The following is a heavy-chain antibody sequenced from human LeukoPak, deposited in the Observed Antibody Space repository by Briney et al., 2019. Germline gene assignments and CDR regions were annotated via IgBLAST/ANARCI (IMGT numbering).Heavy chain of an antibody. CDR3: ARAFYDSSGYRPCDY. V-gene: IGHV3-48*02. CDR2: ISSSSSTI. J-gene: IGHJ4*02. CDR1: GFTFSSYS. D-gene: IGHD3-22*01. Sequence: PGGSLRLSCAASGFTFSSYSMNWVRQAPGKGLEWVSYISSSSSTIYYADSVKGRFTISRDNAKNSLYLQMNSLRDEDTAVYYCARAFYDSSGYRPCDYWGQGTLVTVSS.